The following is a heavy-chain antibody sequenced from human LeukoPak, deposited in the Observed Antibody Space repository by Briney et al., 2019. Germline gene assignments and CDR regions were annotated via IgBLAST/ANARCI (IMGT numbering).Heavy chain of an antibody. CDR1: GGSISSYY. D-gene: IGHD2-21*02. CDR3: ARHWDYCGGDCSDWFDP. CDR2: IYYSGST. Sequence: SETLSLTCTVSGGSISSYYWSWIRQPPGKGLEWIGYIYYSGSTNYNPSLKSRVTISVDTSKNQFSLKLSSVTAADTAVHYCARHWDYCGGDCSDWFDPWGQGTLVTVSS. V-gene: IGHV4-59*08. J-gene: IGHJ5*02.